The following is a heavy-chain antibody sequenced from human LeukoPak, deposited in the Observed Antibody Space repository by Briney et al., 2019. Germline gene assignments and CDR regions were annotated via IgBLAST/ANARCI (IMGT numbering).Heavy chain of an antibody. J-gene: IGHJ5*02. CDR2: IRHDGSSE. Sequence: PGGSLRLSCLASGFTFNSHAMHWVRRAPGKGLEWVAFIRHDGSSEYYADSVKGRFIISRDRSGNTVYLQMKSLRPEDTAICYCARHNTRFLERLPALGSWGQGTLVTVSS. CDR3: ARHNTRFLERLPALGS. CDR1: GFTFNSHA. V-gene: IGHV3-30*02. D-gene: IGHD3-3*01.